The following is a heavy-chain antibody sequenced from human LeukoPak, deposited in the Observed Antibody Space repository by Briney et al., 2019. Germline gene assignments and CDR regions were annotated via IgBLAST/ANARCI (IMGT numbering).Heavy chain of an antibody. D-gene: IGHD3-10*01. CDR2: INHSGST. J-gene: IGHJ4*02. V-gene: IGHV4-34*01. Sequence: SETLSLTCAVYGGSFSGYYWSWIRQPPGKGLEWIGEINHSGSTNYNPSLKSRVTISVDTSKNQFSLKLSSATAAGTAVYYCARERHYYGSGSQSPYYYFDYWGQGTLVTVSS. CDR3: ARERHYYGSGSQSPYYYFDY. CDR1: GGSFSGYY.